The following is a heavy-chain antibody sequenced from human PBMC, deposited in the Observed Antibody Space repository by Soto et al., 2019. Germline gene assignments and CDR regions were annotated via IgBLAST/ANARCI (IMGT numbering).Heavy chain of an antibody. J-gene: IGHJ4*02. Sequence: SVKVSCKASGGTFSSYAISWVRQAPGQGLEWMGGIIPIFGTANYAQKFQGRVTITADESTSTAYMELSSLRSEDTAVYYCARSPRRYSYGLDYFDYWGQGTLVTVSS. CDR2: IIPIFGTA. CDR1: GGTFSSYA. CDR3: ARSPRRYSYGLDYFDY. V-gene: IGHV1-69*13. D-gene: IGHD5-18*01.